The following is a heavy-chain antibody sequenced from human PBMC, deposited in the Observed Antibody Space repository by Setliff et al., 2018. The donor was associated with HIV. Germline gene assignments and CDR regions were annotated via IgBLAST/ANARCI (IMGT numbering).Heavy chain of an antibody. J-gene: IGHJ2*01. Sequence: PSETLSLTCIVSGVSISSGGYYWTWVRQPPGKGLEWIGEISHSGRTSYNSSLKSRVTMSVDASKNHISLTLTSLTAADTAVYYCARDQRLPGVQPPYWYFDLWGRGTLVTVSS. D-gene: IGHD6-25*01. CDR1: GVSISSGGYY. CDR3: ARDQRLPGVQPPYWYFDL. V-gene: IGHV4-61*03. CDR2: ISHSGRT.